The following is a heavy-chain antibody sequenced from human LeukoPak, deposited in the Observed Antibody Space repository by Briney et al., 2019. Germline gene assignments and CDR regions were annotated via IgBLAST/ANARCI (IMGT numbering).Heavy chain of an antibody. CDR1: GFAFSTYA. J-gene: IGHJ4*02. D-gene: IGHD3-9*01. V-gene: IGHV3-30-3*01. CDR2: ISYDGSST. Sequence: GGSLRLSCAASGFAFSTYAMHWVRQAPANGLEWVALISYDGSSTYNEDCVKGRFTISRDNSKNTLYLQMNSLRAEDTAVYYCARDISLTGCPDYWGQGTLVTVSS. CDR3: ARDISLTGCPDY.